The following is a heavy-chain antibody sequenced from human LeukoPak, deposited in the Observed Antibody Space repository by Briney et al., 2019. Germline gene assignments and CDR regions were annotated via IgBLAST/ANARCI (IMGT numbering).Heavy chain of an antibody. CDR1: GFTFSSYW. D-gene: IGHD6-6*01. Sequence: QAGGSLRLSCAASGFTFSSYWMHWVRQAPGKGLVWVSRINTDGSSTSYADSVKGRFTISRDNAKNTLYLQMNSLRAEDTAVYYCARTREYSSSPEFYWGQGTLVTVPS. CDR2: INTDGSST. V-gene: IGHV3-74*01. J-gene: IGHJ4*02. CDR3: ARTREYSSSPEFY.